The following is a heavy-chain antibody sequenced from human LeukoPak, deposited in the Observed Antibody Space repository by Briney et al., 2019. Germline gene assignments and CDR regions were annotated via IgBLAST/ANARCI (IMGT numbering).Heavy chain of an antibody. CDR2: ITAGGGSI. V-gene: IGHV3-23*01. J-gene: IGHJ5*02. CDR3: ARGTGRTGFDP. CDR1: GFYFSSHA. Sequence: PGGSLRLSRAASGFYFSSHAMTWVRQTPTKGLEWVSSITAGGGSIQYADFVKGRFTISRDNSKNTLYLQMNSLRAEDTAVYCCARGTGRTGFDPWGQGTLVTVSS. D-gene: IGHD1-1*01.